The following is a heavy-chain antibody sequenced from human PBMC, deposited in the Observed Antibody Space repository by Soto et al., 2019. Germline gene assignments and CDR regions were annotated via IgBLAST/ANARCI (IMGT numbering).Heavy chain of an antibody. CDR1: GSTFSSYV. CDR2: ISSSGTDT. D-gene: IGHD2-8*02. CDR3: ATGKATAGGYDYYGMDV. J-gene: IGHJ6*02. Sequence: PGGSLRLSCAASGSTFSSYVMGWVRQAPGKGLEWVSVISSSGTDTYYADSVKGRFIISRDNSKNTLYLQMNSLRAEDTAVYYCATGKATAGGYDYYGMDVWGQGTKVTVSS. V-gene: IGHV3-23*01.